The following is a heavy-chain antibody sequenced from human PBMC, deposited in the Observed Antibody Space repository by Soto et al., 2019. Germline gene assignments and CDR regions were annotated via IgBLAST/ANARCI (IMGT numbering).Heavy chain of an antibody. CDR2: IRNKTDGGTT. V-gene: IGHV3-15*01. CDR3: ITDPYYDFWSGYHFDY. J-gene: IGHJ4*02. Sequence: GGSLRLSCAAPGFSFSKAWMSWVRLTPGKGLEWVDRIRNKTDGGTTDYTAPERDKFTISRDDSRSTLNLQMNSLKTEDTAMYYCITDPYYDFWSGYHFDYWGQGT. D-gene: IGHD3-3*01. CDR1: GFSFSKAW.